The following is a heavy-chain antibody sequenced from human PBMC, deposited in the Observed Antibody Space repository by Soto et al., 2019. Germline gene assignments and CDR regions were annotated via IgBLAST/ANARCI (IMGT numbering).Heavy chain of an antibody. V-gene: IGHV4-61*01. CDR3: AREYSNSPEAFDY. CDR1: GGSVNSDFYY. J-gene: IGHJ4*02. Sequence: RSLTCTVSGGSVNSDFYYWSWIRQPPGKGLEWIGYIYYTGSTNYNPSLKSRVTISLDTSRNQFSLKLSSVTAADTAVFYCAREYSNSPEAFDYWGQGALVTVSS. D-gene: IGHD6-6*01. CDR2: IYYTGST.